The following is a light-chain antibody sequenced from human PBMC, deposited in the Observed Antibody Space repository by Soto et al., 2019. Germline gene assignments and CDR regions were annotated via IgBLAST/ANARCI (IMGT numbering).Light chain of an antibody. J-gene: IGKJ1*01. CDR1: QSISSY. CDR3: QQSSSTPWT. CDR2: AAS. Sequence: DILMTQSPSSLSASVGDRVTITCRASQSISSYLNWYQQKPGKAPKLLIYAASSLQSAVPSRFSGSGSGTDFTLTISSLQPEDFATYYCQQSSSTPWTFGQGTKVDIK. V-gene: IGKV1-39*01.